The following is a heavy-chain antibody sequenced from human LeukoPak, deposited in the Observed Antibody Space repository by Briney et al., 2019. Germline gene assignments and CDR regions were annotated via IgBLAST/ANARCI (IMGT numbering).Heavy chain of an antibody. V-gene: IGHV3-30-3*01. CDR1: GFTFSSYA. CDR2: ISYDGSNK. J-gene: IGHJ4*02. CDR3: ARPLTLYDSSGYASDY. Sequence: GGSLRLSCAASGFTFSSYAMHWVRQASGKGLEWVAVISYDGSNKYYADSVKGRFTVSRDNSKNTLYLQMNSLRAEDTAVYYCARPLTLYDSSGYASDYWGQGTLVTVSS. D-gene: IGHD3-22*01.